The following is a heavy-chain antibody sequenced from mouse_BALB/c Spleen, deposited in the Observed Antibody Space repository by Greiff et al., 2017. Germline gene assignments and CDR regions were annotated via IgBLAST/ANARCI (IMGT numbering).Heavy chain of an antibody. D-gene: IGHD2-1*01. V-gene: IGHV5-6-5*01. J-gene: IGHJ1*01. CDR1: GFTFSSYA. CDR3: ARGYGNYDWYFDV. Sequence: EVQVVESGGGLVKPGGSLKLSCAASGFTFSSYAMSWVRQTPEKRLEWVASISSGGSTYYPDSVKGRFTISRDNARNILYLQMSSLRSEDTAMYYCARGYGNYDWYFDVWGAGTTVTVSS. CDR2: ISSGGST.